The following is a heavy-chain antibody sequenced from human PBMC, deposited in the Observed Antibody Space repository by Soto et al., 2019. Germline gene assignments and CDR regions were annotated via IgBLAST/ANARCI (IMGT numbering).Heavy chain of an antibody. Sequence: SETLSLTCTVSGGSVSSGNYFWSWIRQPPGKGLEWIGYIHSSGSTNYNPSLKSRVTISVDTSRNQFSLKLTSVTAADTAVYYCAILTKPTAVTTAFRGGYGLDVWGQGTTVTVSS. CDR2: IHSSGST. J-gene: IGHJ6*02. D-gene: IGHD4-17*01. CDR1: GGSVSSGNYF. V-gene: IGHV4-61*01. CDR3: AILTKPTAVTTAFRGGYGLDV.